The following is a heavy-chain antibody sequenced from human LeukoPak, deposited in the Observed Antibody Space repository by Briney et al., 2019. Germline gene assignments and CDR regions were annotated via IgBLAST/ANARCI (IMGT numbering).Heavy chain of an antibody. CDR2: IRSRGGTI. Sequence: GGSLRLSCAASGFMFSSYEMNWVRQAPGKGLEWVSYIRSRGGTIYYADSVKGRFTVSRDNAKNSLYLQMNSLRAEDTAVYYCARDFGRWFLDYWGQGTLVTVSS. D-gene: IGHD4-23*01. CDR3: ARDFGRWFLDY. J-gene: IGHJ4*02. V-gene: IGHV3-48*03. CDR1: GFMFSSYE.